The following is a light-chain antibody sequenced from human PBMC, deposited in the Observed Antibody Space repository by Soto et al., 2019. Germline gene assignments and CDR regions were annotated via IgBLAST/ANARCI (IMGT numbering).Light chain of an antibody. Sequence: EIVLTQSPGTLSLSPGERATLSCRASQSVSSYLAWYQQKPGQAPRHLIYGASSRATGIPDRFSGSGSGTDFTLIISRLEPEDFAVYYCQQYGSSPRTFGQGTKVEIK. V-gene: IGKV3-20*01. CDR2: GAS. CDR1: QSVSSY. J-gene: IGKJ1*01. CDR3: QQYGSSPRT.